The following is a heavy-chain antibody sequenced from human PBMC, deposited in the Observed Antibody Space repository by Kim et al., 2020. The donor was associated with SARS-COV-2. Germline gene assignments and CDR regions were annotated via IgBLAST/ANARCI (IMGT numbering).Heavy chain of an antibody. CDR1: GYTFTGYY. CDR3: ARTLGYCSGGSCYPSPLYGMDV. J-gene: IGHJ6*02. D-gene: IGHD2-15*01. V-gene: IGHV1-2*02. CDR2: INPNSGGT. Sequence: ASVKVSCKASGYTFTGYYMHWVRQAPGQGLEWMGWINPNSGGTNYAQKFQGRVTMTRDTSISTAYMELRRLRSDDTAVYYCARTLGYCSGGSCYPSPLYGMDVWGQGTTVTVSS.